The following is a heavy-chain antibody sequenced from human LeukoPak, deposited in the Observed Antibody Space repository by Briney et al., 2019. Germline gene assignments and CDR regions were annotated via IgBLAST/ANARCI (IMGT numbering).Heavy chain of an antibody. CDR2: ISGNSGSI. D-gene: IGHD6-13*01. Sequence: PGGSLRLSCAASGFTFDDYAMHWVRQAPGKGLEWVSGISGNSGSIGYAESVKGRFTISRDNAKNSLYLQMNSLRAEDTALYYCAKDIGPYSSSYVHWGQGTLVTVSS. CDR3: AKDIGPYSSSYVH. CDR1: GFTFDDYA. J-gene: IGHJ4*02. V-gene: IGHV3-9*01.